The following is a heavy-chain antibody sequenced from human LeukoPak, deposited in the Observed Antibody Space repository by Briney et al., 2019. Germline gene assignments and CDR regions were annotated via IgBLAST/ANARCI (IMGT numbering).Heavy chain of an antibody. CDR3: AHTRVTGAAFDI. J-gene: IGHJ3*02. Sequence: GESLKISCKASGYSFTSYWIAWVRQMPGKGLEWMGIIHPGDSDTRHSPSFQGQVTISADESINTAYLQWSSLKASDTAIYYCAHTRVTGAAFDIWGQGTMVTVSS. V-gene: IGHV5-51*01. CDR1: GYSFTSYW. CDR2: IHPGDSDT. D-gene: IGHD4-17*01.